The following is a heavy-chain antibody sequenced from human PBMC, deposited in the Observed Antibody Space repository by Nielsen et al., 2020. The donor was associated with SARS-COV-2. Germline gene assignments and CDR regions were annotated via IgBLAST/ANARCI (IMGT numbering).Heavy chain of an antibody. CDR3: ARESSGYDHYNYGMDV. J-gene: IGHJ6*02. Sequence: SETLSLTCTVSGGSIRSGGYYWSWIRHHPGKGLEWIGYIYFSGRTCYNPSLKSRVTISVDTSKNQFSLSLRSVTAADTAVYYYARESSGYDHYNYGMDVWGQGTTVTVSS. V-gene: IGHV4-31*03. D-gene: IGHD5-12*01. CDR2: IYFSGRT. CDR1: GGSIRSGGYY.